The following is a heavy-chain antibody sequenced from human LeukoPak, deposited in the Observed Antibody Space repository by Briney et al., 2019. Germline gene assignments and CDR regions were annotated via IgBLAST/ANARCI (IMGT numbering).Heavy chain of an antibody. CDR2: IYYSGST. V-gene: IGHV4-59*01. CDR1: GDSIRSYY. Sequence: SETLSLTCTVSGDSIRSYYWSWIRQPPGKGLEWIGYIYYSGSTNYNPSLKSRLTISVDTSENQCSLKLSSVTAADTAVYYCARDGGDDAFDIWGQGTMVTVSS. J-gene: IGHJ3*02. CDR3: ARDGGDDAFDI. D-gene: IGHD2-21*01.